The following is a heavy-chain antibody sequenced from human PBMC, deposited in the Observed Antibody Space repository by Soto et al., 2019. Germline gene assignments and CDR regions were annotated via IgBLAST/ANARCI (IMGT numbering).Heavy chain of an antibody. V-gene: IGHV3-66*01. CDR3: ARDGGNSGGGGNHCYYYMDV. Sequence: EVQLVESGGGLVQPGGSLRLSCAASGIAVSSSYMSWARQAPGKGLEWVSVIYSGGSTYYADSAKGRFTISRDNYKNVLYLQVKSLRAEDTAVYYCARDGGNSGGGGNHCYYYMDVWGKGTTVTVSS. CDR1: GIAVSSSY. CDR2: IYSGGST. D-gene: IGHD2-15*01. J-gene: IGHJ6*03.